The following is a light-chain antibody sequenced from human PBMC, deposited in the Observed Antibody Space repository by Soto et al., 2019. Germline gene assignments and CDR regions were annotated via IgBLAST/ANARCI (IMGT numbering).Light chain of an antibody. Sequence: IVMTQFPATLSVSPGERGPLSCRASQSVNSNVAWWYQQKPGQTPRLLIFGAYTRASGIPGRFSGSGSGTDFTLTISRLEPEDFALYYCQQYGYSPITFGQGTRLEIK. CDR3: QQYGYSPIT. V-gene: IGKV3-15*01. CDR1: QSVNSN. J-gene: IGKJ5*01. CDR2: GAY.